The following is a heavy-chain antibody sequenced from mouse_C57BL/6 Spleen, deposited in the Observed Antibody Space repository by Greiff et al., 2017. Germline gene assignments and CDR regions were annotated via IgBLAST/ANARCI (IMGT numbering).Heavy chain of an antibody. Sequence: VKLQQPGTELVKPGASVKLSCKASGYTFTSYWMHWVKQRPGQGLEWIGNINPSNGGTNYNEKFKSKATLTVDKSSSTAYKQLSSLTSEDSAVYYCASHYYGSSYWYFDVWGTGTTVTVSS. J-gene: IGHJ1*03. CDR2: INPSNGGT. CDR3: ASHYYGSSYWYFDV. CDR1: GYTFTSYW. D-gene: IGHD1-1*01. V-gene: IGHV1-53*01.